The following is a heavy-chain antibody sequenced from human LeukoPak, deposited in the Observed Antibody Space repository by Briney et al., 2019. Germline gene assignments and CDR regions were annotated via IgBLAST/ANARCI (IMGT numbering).Heavy chain of an antibody. J-gene: IGHJ4*02. CDR3: ARSYYHFWSDYQYPGDY. D-gene: IGHD3-3*01. V-gene: IGHV7-4-1*02. CDR2: INTNTGNP. CDR1: GYTFTSYA. Sequence: ASVKVSCKASGYTFTSYAMNWVRQAPGQGLEWMGWINTNTGNPTYAQGFTGRFVFSLDTSVSTAYLQISSLKAEDTAVYYCARSYYHFWSDYQYPGDYWGQGTLVTVSS.